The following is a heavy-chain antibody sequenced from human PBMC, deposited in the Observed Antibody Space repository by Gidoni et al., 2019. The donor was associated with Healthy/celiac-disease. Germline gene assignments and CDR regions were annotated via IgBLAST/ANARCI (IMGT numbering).Heavy chain of an antibody. CDR2: ISNSSSYI. CDR1: GFTFSSYS. Sequence: EVQLVESGGGLVKPGGSLRLSCAASGFTFSSYSMNWVRQAPGKGLEWVSSISNSSSYIYYADSVKGRFTISRDNAKNSLYLQMNSLRAEDTAVYYCARDLVVITFDYWGQGTLVTVSS. CDR3: ARDLVVITFDY. J-gene: IGHJ4*02. V-gene: IGHV3-21*01. D-gene: IGHD3-22*01.